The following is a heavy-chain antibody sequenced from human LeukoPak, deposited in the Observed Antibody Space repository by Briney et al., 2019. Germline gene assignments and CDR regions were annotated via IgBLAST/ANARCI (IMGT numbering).Heavy chain of an antibody. Sequence: SVKVSCKASGGTFSSYAISWVRQAPGQGLEWRGGIIPIFGTANYAQKFQGRVTITADESTSTAYMELSSLRSEDTAVYYCASGDPVAAGWFYPWGQGTLVTVSS. CDR3: ASGDPVAAGWFYP. CDR2: IIPIFGTA. CDR1: GGTFSSYA. J-gene: IGHJ5*02. D-gene: IGHD2-15*01. V-gene: IGHV1-69*01.